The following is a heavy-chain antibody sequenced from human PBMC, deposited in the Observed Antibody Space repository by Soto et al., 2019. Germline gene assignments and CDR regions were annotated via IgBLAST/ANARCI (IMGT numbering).Heavy chain of an antibody. CDR1: GGSISSSSYY. CDR3: AGRDYYYGMDV. V-gene: IGHV4-39*01. J-gene: IGHJ6*02. Sequence: PSETLSLTCTVSGGSISSSSYYWGWIRQPPGKGLEWIGSIYYSGSTYYNPSLKSRVTISVDTSKNQFSLKLGSVTAADTAVYYCAGRDYYYGMDVWGQGTTVTVSS. CDR2: IYYSGST. D-gene: IGHD2-15*01.